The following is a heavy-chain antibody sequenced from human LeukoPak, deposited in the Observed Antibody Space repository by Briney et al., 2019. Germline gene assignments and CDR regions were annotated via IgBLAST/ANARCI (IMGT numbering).Heavy chain of an antibody. Sequence: PGGSLRLSCAASGFTFSTYSMHWVRQAPGKGLEWVAVISYNGSNKNYADSVKGRFTISRDNSKNTLYLQMNSLRADDTAVYYCCKDYYLKVYANPGYWGQGTLVTVSS. CDR1: GFTFSTYS. J-gene: IGHJ4*02. CDR2: ISYNGSNK. D-gene: IGHD2-8*01. V-gene: IGHV3-30-3*01. CDR3: CKDYYLKVYANPGY.